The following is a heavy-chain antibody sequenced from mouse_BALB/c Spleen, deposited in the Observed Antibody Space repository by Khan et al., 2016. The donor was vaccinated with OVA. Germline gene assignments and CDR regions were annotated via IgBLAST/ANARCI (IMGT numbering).Heavy chain of an antibody. D-gene: IGHD4-1*01. Sequence: EVKLMESGGDLVKPGGSLKLSCAASGFTFSSYSMSWVRQTPDKRLEWVATISSGGDYTYYPDSVKGRFTISRDNAKNTLDLQMSSLKSEYTAMCYCASHLTGSFAYWGQGTLVTVSA. CDR1: GFTFSSYS. J-gene: IGHJ3*01. V-gene: IGHV5-6*01. CDR3: ASHLTGSFAY. CDR2: ISSGGDYT.